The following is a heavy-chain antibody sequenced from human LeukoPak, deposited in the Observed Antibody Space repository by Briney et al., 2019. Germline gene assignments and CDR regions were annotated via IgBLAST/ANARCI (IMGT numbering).Heavy chain of an antibody. Sequence: GGSLRLSCEASGFTFNNYWMNWVRQAPGKGLEWVANIKQDGSQKNYMDSVKGRFTISRDNAKNPLYLQMNSLRAEDTGVYYCARMADIVATIGYFDYWGQGTLVTVSS. D-gene: IGHD5-12*01. J-gene: IGHJ4*02. CDR2: IKQDGSQK. CDR3: ARMADIVATIGYFDY. CDR1: GFTFNNYW. V-gene: IGHV3-7*01.